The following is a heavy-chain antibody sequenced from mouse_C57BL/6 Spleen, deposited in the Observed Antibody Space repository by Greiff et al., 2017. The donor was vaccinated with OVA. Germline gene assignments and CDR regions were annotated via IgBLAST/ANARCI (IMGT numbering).Heavy chain of an antibody. CDR1: GFTFSSYT. V-gene: IGHV5-9*01. Sequence: EVKLVESGGGLVKPGGSLKLSCAASGFTFSSYTMSWVRQTPEKRLEWVAPISGGGGNTYYPDSVKGRFTISRDNAKNTLYLQMSSLRSEDTALYYCARGGNGFAYWGQGTLVTVSA. J-gene: IGHJ3*01. CDR3: ARGGNGFAY. D-gene: IGHD2-1*01. CDR2: ISGGGGNT.